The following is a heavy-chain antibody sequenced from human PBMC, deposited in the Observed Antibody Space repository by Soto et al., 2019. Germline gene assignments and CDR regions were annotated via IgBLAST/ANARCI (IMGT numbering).Heavy chain of an antibody. CDR1: GYTFTTYY. V-gene: IGHV1-46*01. J-gene: IGHJ4*02. CDR2: INPSGGST. CDR3: ARSEIAWGADLKSLFDY. D-gene: IGHD1-26*01. Sequence: ASVKVSCKASGYTFTTYYLHWVRQAPGQGLEWMGIINPSGGSTSHAQKFQGRVTMTRDTSTSTVYMELSSLRSEDTAVYYCARSEIAWGADLKSLFDYWGQGTLVTVSS.